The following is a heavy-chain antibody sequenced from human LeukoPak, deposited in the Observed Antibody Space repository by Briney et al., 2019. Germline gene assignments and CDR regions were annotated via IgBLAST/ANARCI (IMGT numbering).Heavy chain of an antibody. CDR2: IYHSGST. CDR3: ARDQAYCGGDCYFDF. V-gene: IGHV4-38-2*02. J-gene: IGHJ4*02. D-gene: IGHD2-21*02. Sequence: SETLSLTCAVSYYSMSSAYYWGWIRQPPGKGLEWIGSIYHSGSTDYNPSLKSRVTISVDTSKNQFSLKLRSVTAADTAVYYCARDQAYCGGDCYFDFWGQGTLVTVSS. CDR1: YYSMSSAYY.